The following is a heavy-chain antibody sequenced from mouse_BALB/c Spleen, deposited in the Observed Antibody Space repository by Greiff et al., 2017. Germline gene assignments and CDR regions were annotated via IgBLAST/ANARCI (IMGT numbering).Heavy chain of an antibody. CDR2: ISSGSSTI. CDR3: ARHEGTYRYDWFAY. D-gene: IGHD2-14*01. V-gene: IGHV5-17*02. Sequence: EVKVVESGGGLVQPGGSRKLSCAASGFTFSSFGMHWVRQAPEKGLEWVAYISSGSSTIYYADTVKGRFTISRDNPKNTLFLQMTSLRSEDTAMYYCARHEGTYRYDWFAYWGQGTLVTVSA. J-gene: IGHJ3*01. CDR1: GFTFSSFG.